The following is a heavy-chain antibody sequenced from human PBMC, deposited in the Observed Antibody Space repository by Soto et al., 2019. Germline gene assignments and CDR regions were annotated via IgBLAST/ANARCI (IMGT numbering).Heavy chain of an antibody. CDR1: GFTFSSYW. CDR2: ISGSGGST. V-gene: IGHV3-23*01. Sequence: PGGSLRLSCAASGFTFSSYWMSWVRQAPGKGLEWVSAISGSGGSTYYADSVKGRFTISRDNSKNTLYLQMNSLRAEDTAVYYCAKDRGRVAAAGYGMDVWGQGTTVTVSS. CDR3: AKDRGRVAAAGYGMDV. J-gene: IGHJ6*02. D-gene: IGHD6-13*01.